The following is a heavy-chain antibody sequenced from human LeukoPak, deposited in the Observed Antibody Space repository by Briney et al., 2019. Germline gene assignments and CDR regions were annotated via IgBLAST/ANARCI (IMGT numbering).Heavy chain of an antibody. CDR3: AREGVGAFDI. CDR2: IYYSGST. D-gene: IGHD2-15*01. V-gene: IGHV4-31*03. J-gene: IGHJ3*02. CDR1: GGSISSGGYY. Sequence: PSQTLSLTCTVSGGSISSGGYYWRWIRQHPGKSLEWIGYIYYSGSTYYNPSLKSRVTISVDTSKNQFSLKLSSVTAADTAVYYCAREGVGAFDIWGQGTMVTVSS.